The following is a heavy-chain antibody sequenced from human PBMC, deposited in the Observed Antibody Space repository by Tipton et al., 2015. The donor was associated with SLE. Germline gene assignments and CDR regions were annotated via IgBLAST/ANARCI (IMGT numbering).Heavy chain of an antibody. CDR2: IYYSGST. CDR3: AREYYYDSSGYPSHYYYGMDV. J-gene: IGHJ6*02. V-gene: IGHV4-59*12. D-gene: IGHD3-22*01. CDR1: GGSISSYY. Sequence: GLVKPSETLSLTCTVSGGSISSYYWSWIRQPPGKGLEWIGYIYYSGSTNYNPSLKSRVTISVDTSKNQFSLKLSSVTAADTAVYYCAREYYYDSSGYPSHYYYGMDVWGQGTTVTVSS.